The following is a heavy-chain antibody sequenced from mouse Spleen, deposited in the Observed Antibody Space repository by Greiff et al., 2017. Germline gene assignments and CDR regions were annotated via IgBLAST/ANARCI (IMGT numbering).Heavy chain of an antibody. Sequence: EVKLVESGGGLVKPGGSLKLSCAASGFTFSDYGMHWVRQAPEKGLEWVAYISSGSSTIYYAGTVKGRFTISRDNAKNTLFLQMTSLRSEDTAMYYCARYGNFYYYAMDYWGQGTSVTVSS. J-gene: IGHJ4*01. D-gene: IGHD2-1*01. CDR2: ISSGSSTI. V-gene: IGHV5-17*01. CDR1: GFTFSDYG. CDR3: ARYGNFYYYAMDY.